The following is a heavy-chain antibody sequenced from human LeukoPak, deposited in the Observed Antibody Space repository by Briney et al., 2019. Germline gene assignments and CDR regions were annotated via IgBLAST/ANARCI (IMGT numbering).Heavy chain of an antibody. CDR1: GGSISSYY. CDR2: IYHSGST. V-gene: IGHV4-59*01. Sequence: SETLSLTCTVSGGSISSYYWSWIRQPPGKGLEWIGYIYHSGSTNYNPSLKSRVTISVDTSKNQFSLKLSSVTAADTAVYYCARVLYSSSSLTLGYYYYYYMDVWGKGTTVTISS. CDR3: ARVLYSSSSLTLGYYYYYYMDV. J-gene: IGHJ6*03. D-gene: IGHD6-13*01.